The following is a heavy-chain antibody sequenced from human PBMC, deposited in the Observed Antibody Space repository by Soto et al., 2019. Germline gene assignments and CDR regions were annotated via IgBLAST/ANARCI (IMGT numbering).Heavy chain of an antibody. CDR2: IYWDDDK. CDR3: AHLYFDWFQYWFDP. D-gene: IGHD3-9*01. V-gene: IGHV2-5*02. CDR1: GFSLSTSGVG. Sequence: GSGPTLVNPTQTLTLTCTFSGFSLSTSGVGVGWIRQPPGKALEWLALIYWDDDKRYSPSLKSRLTITKDTSNNQVVLTMTNMEPVVSVIFFCAHLYFDWFQYWFDPWGQGTLVTVSS. J-gene: IGHJ5*02.